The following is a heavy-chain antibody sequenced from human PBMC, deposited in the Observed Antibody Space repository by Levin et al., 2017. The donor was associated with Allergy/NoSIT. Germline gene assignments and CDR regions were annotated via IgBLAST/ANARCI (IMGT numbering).Heavy chain of an antibody. J-gene: IGHJ4*02. D-gene: IGHD6-19*01. CDR1: GGSISSGGYY. V-gene: IGHV4-31*03. CDR3: ARDRAYSSGWYYHYYFDY. CDR2: IYYSGST. Sequence: PSQTLSLTCTVSGGSISSGGYYWSWIRQHPGKGLEWIVYIYYSGSTYYNPPLKSRVTISVDTSKNQFSLKLSSVTAADTAVYYCARDRAYSSGWYYHYYFDYWGQGTLVTVSS.